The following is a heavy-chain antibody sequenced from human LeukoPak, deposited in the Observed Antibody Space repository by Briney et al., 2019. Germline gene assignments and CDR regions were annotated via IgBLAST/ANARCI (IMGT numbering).Heavy chain of an antibody. V-gene: IGHV4-39*01. CDR3: ARLVRGDAFDI. D-gene: IGHD3-10*01. CDR2: INYSGST. Sequence: PSETLSLTCTVSGGSISSSSYYWAWIRQPPGKGLEWIGSINYSGSTYYNPSLKSRVTTSVDTSKNQFSLKLSSVTAADTAVYYCARLVRGDAFDIWGQGTMVSVSS. J-gene: IGHJ3*02. CDR1: GGSISSSSYY.